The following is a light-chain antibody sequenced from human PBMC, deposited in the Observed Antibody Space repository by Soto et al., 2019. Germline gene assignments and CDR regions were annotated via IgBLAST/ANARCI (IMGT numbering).Light chain of an antibody. V-gene: IGLV2-11*01. CDR2: DVS. J-gene: IGLJ1*01. Sequence: QSALTQPRSVSGSPGQSVTISCAGTSSDVGGYKYVSWYQQHPGKDPKVMIYDVSKRPSGVPDRFSGSKSGNTASLTISGLQAEDEADYYCCSYTGAYTLVFGTGTKLTVL. CDR1: SSDVGGYKY. CDR3: CSYTGAYTLV.